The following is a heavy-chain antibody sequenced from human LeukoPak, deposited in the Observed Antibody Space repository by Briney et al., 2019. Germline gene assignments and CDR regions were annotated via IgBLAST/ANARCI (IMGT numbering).Heavy chain of an antibody. Sequence: GGSLRLSCAASGFTFSSHWMHWVRQAPGKGLVWVSRINSDGSSTSYADSVKGRFTISRDNAKNTLYLQMNSLRAEDTAVYYCASTYYDYVWGSYRYYFDYWGQGTLVTVSS. J-gene: IGHJ4*02. D-gene: IGHD3-16*02. V-gene: IGHV3-74*01. CDR1: GFTFSSHW. CDR3: ASTYYDYVWGSYRYYFDY. CDR2: INSDGSST.